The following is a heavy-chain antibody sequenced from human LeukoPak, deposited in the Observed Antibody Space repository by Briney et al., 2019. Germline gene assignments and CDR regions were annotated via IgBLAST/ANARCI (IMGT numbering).Heavy chain of an antibody. CDR3: ARLPTAINGYFDP. V-gene: IGHV3-23*01. D-gene: IGHD2-2*01. Sequence: GGSLRLSCAASGFTFSSYAMSWVRQAPGKGLEWVSAISGGGGSTYYADSVKGRFTISRDNSKNTLYLQMNSLRAEDTALCYCARLPTAINGYFDPWGQGTLVTVSS. J-gene: IGHJ5*02. CDR1: GFTFSSYA. CDR2: ISGGGGST.